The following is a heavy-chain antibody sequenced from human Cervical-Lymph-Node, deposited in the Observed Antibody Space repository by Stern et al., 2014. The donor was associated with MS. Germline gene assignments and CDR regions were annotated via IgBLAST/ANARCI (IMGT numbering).Heavy chain of an antibody. D-gene: IGHD2-8*02. Sequence: QVQLQQWGAGLLKPSETLSLTCAVYGGSFSGYYWSWIRQPPGKGLEWIGEINHTGSTNPNPSLKSRVTISVETSKKQFSLKLSSVTAADTAVYYCARGGVLVHNNWFDPWGQGTLVTVSS. V-gene: IGHV4-34*01. CDR1: GGSFSGYY. CDR2: INHTGST. CDR3: ARGGVLVHNNWFDP. J-gene: IGHJ5*02.